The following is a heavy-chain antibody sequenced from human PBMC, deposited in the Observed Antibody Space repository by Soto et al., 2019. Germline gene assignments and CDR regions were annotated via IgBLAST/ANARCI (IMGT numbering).Heavy chain of an antibody. CDR1: GYTFTSYY. J-gene: IGHJ6*02. D-gene: IGHD3-3*01. Sequence: QVQLVQSGAEVKKPGASVKVYCKASGYTFTSYYLHWVRQAPGQGLASMEIINPSGGSTSYAQKCEGRFTMTRDTSAGPVYMELSSLGADVTAVYYCARDGGYDFWSGYYPYGMDVWGQGTTVTVSS. V-gene: IGHV1-46*01. CDR2: INPSGGST. CDR3: ARDGGYDFWSGYYPYGMDV.